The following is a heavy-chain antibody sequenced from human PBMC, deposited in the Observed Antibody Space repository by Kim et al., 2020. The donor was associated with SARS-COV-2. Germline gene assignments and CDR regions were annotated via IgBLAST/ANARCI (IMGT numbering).Heavy chain of an antibody. CDR1: GFTFSSYA. D-gene: IGHD4-17*01. J-gene: IGHJ4*02. Sequence: GGSLRLSCAASGFTFSSYAMHWVRQAPGKGLEWVAVISYDGSNKYYVDSVKGRFTISRDNSKNTLYLQMNSLRAEDTAVYYCARESVSDYVGYFDYWGQGTLVTVSS. CDR2: ISYDGSNK. V-gene: IGHV3-30*04. CDR3: ARESVSDYVGYFDY.